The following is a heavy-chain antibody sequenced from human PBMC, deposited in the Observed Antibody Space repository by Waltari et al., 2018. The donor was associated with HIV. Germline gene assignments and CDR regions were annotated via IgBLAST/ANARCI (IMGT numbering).Heavy chain of an antibody. D-gene: IGHD1-1*01. CDR3: AKGWTPRYFDY. CDR1: GFTFSSYG. J-gene: IGHJ4*02. V-gene: IGHV3-30*18. Sequence: QVQLVESGGGVVQPGRSLRLSCAASGFTFSSYGMHWVRQAPGKGREWVAVISYDGSNKYYADSVKGRFTISRDNSKNTLYLQMNSLRAEDTAVYYCAKGWTPRYFDYWGQGTLVTVSS. CDR2: ISYDGSNK.